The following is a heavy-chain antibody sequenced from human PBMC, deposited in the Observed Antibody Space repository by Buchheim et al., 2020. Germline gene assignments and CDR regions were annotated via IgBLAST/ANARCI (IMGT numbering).Heavy chain of an antibody. J-gene: IGHJ4*02. Sequence: VQMVESGGGVVQPGKSLRLSCAASGFIFSDFGLHWVRQAPGKGLEWVAVISYDSSHKYYADSVKGRFTNSRDNSKYTLYLQVNSLRLEDTALYYCAKDSGSTSELDFWGQGTL. CDR2: ISYDSSHK. CDR3: AKDSGSTSELDF. CDR1: GFIFSDFG. V-gene: IGHV3-30*18. D-gene: IGHD1-26*01.